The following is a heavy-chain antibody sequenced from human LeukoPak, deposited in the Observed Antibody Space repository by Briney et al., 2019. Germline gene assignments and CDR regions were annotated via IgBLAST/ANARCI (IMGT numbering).Heavy chain of an antibody. CDR3: ASLYYGDYDY. D-gene: IGHD4-17*01. J-gene: IGHJ4*02. CDR2: IRYDGSNK. CDR1: GFTFSSYG. Sequence: GGSLRLSCAASGFTFSSYGMHWVRQAPGKGLEGVAFIRYDGSNKYYADSVKGRFTISRDNSKNTLYLQMNSLRAEDTAVYYCASLYYGDYDYWGQGTLVTVSS. V-gene: IGHV3-30*02.